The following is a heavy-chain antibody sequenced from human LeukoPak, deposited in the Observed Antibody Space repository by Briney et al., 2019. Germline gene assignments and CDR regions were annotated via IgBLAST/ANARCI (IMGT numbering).Heavy chain of an antibody. V-gene: IGHV4-61*02. CDR2: IYIRVST. CDR3: ASKVRMGQHLVRNPYGMDV. J-gene: IGHJ6*02. D-gene: IGHD6-13*01. Sequence: SETLSLTCTVSGASISSGIHYWSWIRQPAGAGLEWIGRIYIRVSTTYNPSLKSRFTIPVATSKNQFSLNLSSLPAADTAVYYCASKVRMGQHLVRNPYGMDVWGQGTTVTVSS. CDR1: GASISSGIHY.